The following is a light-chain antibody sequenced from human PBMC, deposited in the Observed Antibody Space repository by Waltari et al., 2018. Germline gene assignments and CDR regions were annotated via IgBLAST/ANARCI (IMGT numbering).Light chain of an antibody. CDR2: EAS. CDR3: QQYNDLYS. CDR1: RSVGGW. J-gene: IGKJ2*01. V-gene: IGKV1-5*01. Sequence: DIQITQSPSALSASVGDTVTINCRTSRSVGGWMAWFQQKPDKAPRLLIYEASSLADGVPSRFSGSGSATEFTITISGLQPDDFATYYCQQYNDLYSFGRGTKLEI.